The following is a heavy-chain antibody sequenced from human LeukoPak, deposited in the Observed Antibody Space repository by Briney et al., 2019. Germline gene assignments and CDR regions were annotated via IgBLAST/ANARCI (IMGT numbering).Heavy chain of an antibody. CDR3: AREGYSSGWYFGTPYYYYHMDV. CDR1: GFTFSSYG. J-gene: IGHJ6*03. Sequence: GGSLRLSCAASGFTFSSYGMSWVRQAPGKGLEWVSTITGSGGRTYYADSVKGRFTISRDNSKNTLYLQMNSLRAEDTAVYYCAREGYSSGWYFGTPYYYYHMDVWGKGTTVTVSS. D-gene: IGHD6-19*01. V-gene: IGHV3-23*01. CDR2: ITGSGGRT.